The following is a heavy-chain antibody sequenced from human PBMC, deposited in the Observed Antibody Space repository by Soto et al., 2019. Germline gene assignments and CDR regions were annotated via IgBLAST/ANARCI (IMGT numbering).Heavy chain of an antibody. J-gene: IGHJ4*02. D-gene: IGHD3-22*01. CDR1: GFTFSSYG. CDR2: ISYDGSNK. Sequence: GGSLRLSCAASGFTFSSYGMHWVRQAPGKGLEWVAVISYDGSNKYYADSAKGRFTISRDNSKNTLYLQMNSLRAEDTAVYYCAKGNYYDSSGYYYGLFSLFDYWGQGTPVTVSS. V-gene: IGHV3-30*18. CDR3: AKGNYYDSSGYYYGLFSLFDY.